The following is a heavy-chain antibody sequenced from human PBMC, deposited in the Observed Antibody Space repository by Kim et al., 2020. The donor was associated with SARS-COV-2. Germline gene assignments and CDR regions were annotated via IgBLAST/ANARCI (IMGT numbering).Heavy chain of an antibody. Sequence: GGSLRLSCVVSGFTFSSYAMHWVRQAPGKGLEWVAVISYDDVTNKYYADSVKGRFTISRDNSENTLYLQMTSLRGEDTAVYYCARVASIAAAGWYYGMDVSGQGTTVTVSS. D-gene: IGHD6-13*01. CDR2: ISYDDVTNK. CDR1: GFTFSSYA. J-gene: IGHJ6*02. V-gene: IGHV3-30*04. CDR3: ARVASIAAAGWYYGMDV.